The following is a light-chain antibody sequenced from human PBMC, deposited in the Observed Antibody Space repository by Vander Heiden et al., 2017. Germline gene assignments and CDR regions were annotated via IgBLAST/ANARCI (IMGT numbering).Light chain of an antibody. CDR3: QSADSSGTYRV. Sequence: SYELTQSPSVSVSPGQTARITCSGDALPKQYACWYQQKPGQAPVLVIYKDSERPSGIPERFSGSSSGTTVTLTISGVQAEDEADYYCQSADSSGTYRVFGTGTKVTVL. CDR2: KDS. CDR1: ALPKQY. J-gene: IGLJ1*01. V-gene: IGLV3-25*03.